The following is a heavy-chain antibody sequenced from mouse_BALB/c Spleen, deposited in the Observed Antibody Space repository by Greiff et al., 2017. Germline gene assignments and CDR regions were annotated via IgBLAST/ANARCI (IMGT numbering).Heavy chain of an antibody. Sequence: VQRVESGPGLVAPSQSLSITCTVSGFSLTSYGVHWVRQPPGKGLEWLGVIWAGGSTNYNSALMSRLSISKDNSKSQVFLKMNSLQIDDTAMYYCARDMRYAMDYWGQGTSVTVSS. D-gene: IGHD2-14*01. CDR3: ARDMRYAMDY. J-gene: IGHJ4*01. CDR1: GFSLTSYG. V-gene: IGHV2-9*02. CDR2: IWAGGST.